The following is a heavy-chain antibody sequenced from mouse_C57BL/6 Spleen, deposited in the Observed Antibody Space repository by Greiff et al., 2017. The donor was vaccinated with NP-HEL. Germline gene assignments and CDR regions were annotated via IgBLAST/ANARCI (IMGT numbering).Heavy chain of an antibody. D-gene: IGHD2-4*01. CDR2: ISSGGDYI. CDR3: TREGDYDAFDY. V-gene: IGHV5-9-1*02. CDR1: GFTFSSYA. J-gene: IGHJ2*01. Sequence: EVQLVESGEGLVKPGGSLKLSCAASGFTFSSYALSWVRQTPEKRLEWVAYISSGGDYIYYADPVKGRFTISRDNARNTLYLQMSSLKSEDTAMYYCTREGDYDAFDYWGQGTTLTVSS.